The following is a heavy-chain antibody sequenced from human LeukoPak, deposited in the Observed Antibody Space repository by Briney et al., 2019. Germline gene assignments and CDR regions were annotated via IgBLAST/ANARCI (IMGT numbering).Heavy chain of an antibody. J-gene: IGHJ4*02. Sequence: SETLSLTCIVSGGSISSYYWSWIRQPPGKGLEWIGYIYYSGSTNYNPSLKSRVTISLDTSKNQFSLKLSSVTAADTAVYFCARDMGYSSGWYYFDYWGQGTLVTVSS. CDR3: ARDMGYSSGWYYFDY. CDR1: GGSISSYY. D-gene: IGHD6-19*01. V-gene: IGHV4-59*12. CDR2: IYYSGST.